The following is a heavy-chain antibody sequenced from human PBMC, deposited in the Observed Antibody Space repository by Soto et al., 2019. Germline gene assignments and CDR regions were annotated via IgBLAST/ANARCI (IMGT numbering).Heavy chain of an antibody. CDR1: GYTFTVYD. D-gene: IGHD3-10*01. CDR3: TREGSAPYYYYGMDA. V-gene: IGHV1-18*04. J-gene: IGHJ6*02. Sequence: ASVKVSCESSGYTFTVYDMHCVRQAPGQGLEWMGWINTHIGNSNYAQTFQGRVIMTADTSTSTAYMELRSLRSDDTAVYYCTREGSAPYYYYGMDAWGQGTTVTVSS. CDR2: INTHIGNS.